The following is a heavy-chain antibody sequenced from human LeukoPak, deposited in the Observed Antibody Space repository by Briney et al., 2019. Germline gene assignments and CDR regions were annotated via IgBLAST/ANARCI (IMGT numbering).Heavy chain of an antibody. CDR3: VRDGGFHTNFDY. J-gene: IGHJ4*02. Sequence: GGSLRLSCAASGFTFSSYAMSWVRQAPGKGLEGVANTKPDGTAEYYADSVRGRFTTSRDSANNFLYLQMNSLRGEDTAVYYCVRDGGFHTNFDYWGQGTLVTVSS. V-gene: IGHV3-7*01. CDR2: TKPDGTAE. CDR1: GFTFSSYA. D-gene: IGHD2-15*01.